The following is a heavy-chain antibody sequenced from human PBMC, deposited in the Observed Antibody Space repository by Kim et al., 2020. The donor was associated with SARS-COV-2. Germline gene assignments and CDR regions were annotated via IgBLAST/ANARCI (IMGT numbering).Heavy chain of an antibody. V-gene: IGHV4-34*01. D-gene: IGHD4-17*01. CDR3: ARRNGDYVLYYFDY. CDR2: INHSGST. Sequence: SETLSLTCAVYGGSFSGYYWSWIRQPPGKGLEWIGEINHSGSTNYNPSLKSRVTISVDTSKNQFSLKLSSVTAADTAVYYCARRNGDYVLYYFDYWGQGTLVTVSS. CDR1: GGSFSGYY. J-gene: IGHJ4*02.